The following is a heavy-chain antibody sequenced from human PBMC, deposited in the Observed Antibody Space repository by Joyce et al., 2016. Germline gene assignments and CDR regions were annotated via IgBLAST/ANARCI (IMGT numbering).Heavy chain of an antibody. J-gene: IGHJ4*02. CDR3: AGDNEQEGGVDYAHDN. V-gene: IGHV1-18*01. D-gene: IGHD4-17*01. CDR1: SNTFKSYG. Sequence: QVQLVQSGAEVKKPGASVRVSCEASSNTFKSYGLSWVRQAPGQGLEWMGRITAYNGNTYYTKKFQEKVTMTTDTSTRTAYVELRRLTADDTAVYYCAGDNEQEGGVDYAHDNWGQGTLGTVSS. CDR2: ITAYNGNT.